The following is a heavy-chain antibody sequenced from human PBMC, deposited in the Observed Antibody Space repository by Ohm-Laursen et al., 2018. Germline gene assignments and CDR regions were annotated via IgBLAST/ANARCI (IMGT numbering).Heavy chain of an antibody. CDR1: GFTFSSYG. D-gene: IGHD1-20*01. CDR2: ISGSGSFI. Sequence: GSLRLSCAASGFTFSSYGMHWVRQAPGKGLEWVSYISGSGSFIYYADSVKGRFTISRDNSKNTLYLQMNSLRAEDTAVYYCAKVDGTWNYYNWWGQGTLVTVSS. J-gene: IGHJ4*02. CDR3: AKVDGTWNYYNW. V-gene: IGHV3-48*01.